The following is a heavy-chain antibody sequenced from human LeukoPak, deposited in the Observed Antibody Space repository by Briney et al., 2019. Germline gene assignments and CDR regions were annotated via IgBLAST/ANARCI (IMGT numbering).Heavy chain of an antibody. CDR3: ANALGAHYFDY. V-gene: IGHV3-7*05. CDR2: IKQDGSEA. J-gene: IGHJ4*02. D-gene: IGHD1-26*01. Sequence: GGSLRLSCAASGFTFSNYWMIWVRQAPGKGLEWVANIKQDGSEAYYVDSVRGRFSISRDDARNSVYPQMNSLRAEDTAVYYCANALGAHYFDYWGQGTLVTVSS. CDR1: GFTFSNYW.